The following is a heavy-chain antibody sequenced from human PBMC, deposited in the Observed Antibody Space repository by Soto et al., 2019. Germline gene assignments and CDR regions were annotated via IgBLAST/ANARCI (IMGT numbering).Heavy chain of an antibody. CDR2: ISAYSGNT. D-gene: IGHD4-17*01. V-gene: IGHV1-18*04. CDR1: GYTFTSYA. CDR3: ARDQTVLDY. Sequence: QVQLVQSGAEVKKPGASVKVSCKASGYTFTSYAFNWVRQAPGQGLEWMGWISAYSGNTNYAQQFPGRVTMTTDTSTSTAYMELRSLRSDDTAVYYCARDQTVLDYWGQGTLVTVSS. J-gene: IGHJ4*02.